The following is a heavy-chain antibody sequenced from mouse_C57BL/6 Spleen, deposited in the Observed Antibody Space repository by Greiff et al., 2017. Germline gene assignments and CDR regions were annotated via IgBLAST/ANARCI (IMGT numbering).Heavy chain of an antibody. CDR1: GYTFTSYW. J-gene: IGHJ4*01. V-gene: IGHV1-55*01. Sequence: VQLQQPGAELVKPGASVTMSCKASGYTFTSYWITWVKLRPGQGLEWIGDIYPGSGSTNYKEKFKSKATLTVDTSSSTAYMQLSSLTSEDSAVYYCARGGGYDYYAMDYWGQGTSVTVSS. D-gene: IGHD2-2*01. CDR3: ARGGGYDYYAMDY. CDR2: IYPGSGST.